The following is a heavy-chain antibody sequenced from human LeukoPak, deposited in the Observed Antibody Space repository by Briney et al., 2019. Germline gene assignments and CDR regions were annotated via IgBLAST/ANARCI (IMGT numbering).Heavy chain of an antibody. J-gene: IGHJ3*02. Sequence: GGSLRLSCAASGFTFSSYAMHWVRQAPGKGLEWVAVISYDGSNKYYADSVKGRFTISRDNSKNTLYLQMNSLRAEDTAVYYCARGGIAVADGAFDIWGQGTVVTVSS. V-gene: IGHV3-30-3*01. CDR3: ARGGIAVADGAFDI. CDR1: GFTFSSYA. D-gene: IGHD6-19*01. CDR2: ISYDGSNK.